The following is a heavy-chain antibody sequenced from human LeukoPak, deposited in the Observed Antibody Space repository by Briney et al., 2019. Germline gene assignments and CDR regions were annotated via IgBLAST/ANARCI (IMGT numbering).Heavy chain of an antibody. D-gene: IGHD5-18*01. CDR2: IWYDGSNK. CDR1: GFTFSSYG. J-gene: IGHJ4*02. Sequence: GGSLRLSCAASGFTFSSYGMHWVRQAPGKGLEWVAVIWYDGSNKYYADSVKGRFTISRDNSKNTLYLQMNSPRAEDTAVYYCARDNDGWGTNTAMVVWGQGTLVTVSS. V-gene: IGHV3-33*01. CDR3: ARDNDGWGTNTAMVV.